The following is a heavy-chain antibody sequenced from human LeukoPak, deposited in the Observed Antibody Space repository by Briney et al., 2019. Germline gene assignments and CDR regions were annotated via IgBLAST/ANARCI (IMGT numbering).Heavy chain of an antibody. J-gene: IGHJ4*02. V-gene: IGHV1-2*02. D-gene: IGHD6-19*01. Sequence: ASVTVSCKASGYTFTDYYIHWVRQAPGQGLEWMGWLNPNSGGTNYAEEVQGRVTMTRDTSITTAFMELSSLKSDDTAMYYCATLRRSGWYIGDWGQGTLVTVSS. CDR3: ATLRRSGWYIGD. CDR1: GYTFTDYY. CDR2: LNPNSGGT.